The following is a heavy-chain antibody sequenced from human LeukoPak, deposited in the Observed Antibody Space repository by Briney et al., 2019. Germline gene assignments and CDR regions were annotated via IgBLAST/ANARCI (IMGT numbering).Heavy chain of an antibody. CDR1: GFTFSSYW. V-gene: IGHV3-7*01. CDR3: ARDQTDFDY. D-gene: IGHD2-21*02. CDR2: IKQDGSEK. Sequence: GGSLRLSCGASGFTFSSYWMSWVRQAPGKGLEWVANIKQDGSEKYCVDSVKGRFTISRDNAKNSLYLQMNSLRAEDTAVYYCARDQTDFDYWGQGTLVTVSS. J-gene: IGHJ4*02.